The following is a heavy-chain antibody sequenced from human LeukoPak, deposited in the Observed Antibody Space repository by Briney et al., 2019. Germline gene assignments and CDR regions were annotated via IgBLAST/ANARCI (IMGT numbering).Heavy chain of an antibody. CDR1: GYTFTNYY. CDR2: INPSGGST. V-gene: IGHV1-46*01. Sequence: ASVKVSCKASGYTFTNYYMHWVRQAPGQGLEWMGIINPSGGSTSYAQKFQGRVTMTRDTSTSTVYMELSSLRSEDTAVYYCARAREGVDLDNSMGYWGQGTLVTVSS. CDR3: ARAREGVDLDNSMGY. D-gene: IGHD5-12*01. J-gene: IGHJ4*02.